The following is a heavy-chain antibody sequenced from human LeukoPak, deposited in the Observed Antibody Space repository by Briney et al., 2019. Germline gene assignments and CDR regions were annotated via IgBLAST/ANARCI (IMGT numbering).Heavy chain of an antibody. D-gene: IGHD3-3*01. Sequence: ASVKVSCKASGYTFTSYAMHWVRQAPGQRLEWMGWINAGNGNTEYSQKFQGRDTITRDTSASTAYMELSSLRSEDTAVYYCASNTIFGHYGMDVWGQGTTVTVSS. CDR2: INAGNGNT. V-gene: IGHV1-3*01. CDR1: GYTFTSYA. J-gene: IGHJ6*02. CDR3: ASNTIFGHYGMDV.